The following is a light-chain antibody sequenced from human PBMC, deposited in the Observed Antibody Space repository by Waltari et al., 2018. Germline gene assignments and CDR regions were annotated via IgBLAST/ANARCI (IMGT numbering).Light chain of an antibody. J-gene: IGLJ2*01. V-gene: IGLV2-23*01. CDR1: STDVGSYIL. CDR2: EDS. CDR3: CSYAGSSTVL. Sequence: QSALTQPSSVSGPPGQSITIPCTGTSTDVGSYILISWYQQRPGKAPKLMIYEDSKRPSGISNRFSGSKSGNTASLTISGLQAEDEADYYCCSYAGSSTVLFGGGTKVTVL.